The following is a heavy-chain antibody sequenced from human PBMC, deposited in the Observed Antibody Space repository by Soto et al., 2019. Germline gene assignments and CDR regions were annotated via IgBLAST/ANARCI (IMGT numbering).Heavy chain of an antibody. CDR3: ARGDVGSSSFDD. J-gene: IGHJ4*02. Sequence: QVQLQESGPGLVRPSGTLSLTCAVSGDSISSENWWSWVRQPPGKGLEWLGDIYHNGSTNDNPSLKSRVSISVDKSKNLISLKLSFVTAADTAVYYCARGDVGSSSFDDWGQGVLVTVSS. V-gene: IGHV4-4*02. CDR2: IYHNGST. D-gene: IGHD6-6*01. CDR1: GDSISSENW.